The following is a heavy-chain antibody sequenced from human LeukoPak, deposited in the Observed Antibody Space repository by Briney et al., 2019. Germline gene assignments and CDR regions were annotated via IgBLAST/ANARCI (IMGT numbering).Heavy chain of an antibody. V-gene: IGHV1-24*01. J-gene: IGHJ4*02. D-gene: IGHD7-27*01. Sequence: ASVKVSCKVSGYTLTELSMHWVRQAPGKGLEWMGGFDPEDGETIYAQKFQGRVTMTEDTSTDTAYMELSSLTVEDTAVYYCAKGRGGSSNWGSDYWGQGTQVTVSS. CDR1: GYTLTELS. CDR3: AKGRGGSSNWGSDY. CDR2: FDPEDGET.